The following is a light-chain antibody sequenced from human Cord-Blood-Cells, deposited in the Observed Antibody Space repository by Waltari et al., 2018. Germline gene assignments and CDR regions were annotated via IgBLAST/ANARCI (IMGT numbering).Light chain of an antibody. V-gene: IGKV2-30*02. CDR2: KVS. CDR3: MQGTHWPPIT. Sequence: DVVMTQSPLSLPVTLGQPASISCRSSQSLVHSDGNTYLNWFQQRPGQSPRRLIYKVSNRDVGVPDRFSGSGSGTDFTLKISRVGAEDVGVYYCMQGTHWPPITFGQGTRLEIK. J-gene: IGKJ5*01. CDR1: QSLVHSDGNTY.